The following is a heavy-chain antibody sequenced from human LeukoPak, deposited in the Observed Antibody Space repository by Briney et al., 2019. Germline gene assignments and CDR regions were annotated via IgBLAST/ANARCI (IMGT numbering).Heavy chain of an antibody. CDR3: ARDDRAVLNWFDP. Sequence: SETLPLTCTVSGGSVSSGSYYWSWIRQPPGKGLEWIGYIYYSGSTNYNPSLKSRVTISVDTSKNQFSLKLSSVTAADTAVYYCARDDRAVLNWFDPWGQGTLVTVSS. D-gene: IGHD6-19*01. CDR1: GGSVSSGSYY. V-gene: IGHV4-61*01. CDR2: IYYSGST. J-gene: IGHJ5*02.